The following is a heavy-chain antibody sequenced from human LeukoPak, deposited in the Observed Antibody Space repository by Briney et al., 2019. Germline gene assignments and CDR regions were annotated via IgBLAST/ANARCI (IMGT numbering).Heavy chain of an antibody. CDR3: ATSDGSSGSD. CDR2: INLDGSVI. CDR1: GFTFSGYW. Sequence: PGGSLRLSCAASGFTFSGYWMSWVRQAPGKGLEWVANINLDGSVIHYVDSAKGRFPISRDNAKNSLYLQMNYLRAEDTALYYCATSDGSSGSDWGQGTLVTVSS. V-gene: IGHV3-7*01. D-gene: IGHD3-22*01. J-gene: IGHJ4*02.